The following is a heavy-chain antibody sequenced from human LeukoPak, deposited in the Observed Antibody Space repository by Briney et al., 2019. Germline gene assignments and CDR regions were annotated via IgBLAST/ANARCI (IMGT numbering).Heavy chain of an antibody. CDR1: GGTFSSYA. V-gene: IGHV1-69*04. CDR2: IIPILGIA. Sequence: SVKVSCKASGGTFSSYAISWVRQAPGQGLEWMGRIIPILGIANYAQKFQGRVTITADKSTSTAYMELSSLRSEDTAVYYCAKSVGYSYGSYFDYWGQGTLVTVSS. J-gene: IGHJ4*02. CDR3: AKSVGYSYGSYFDY. D-gene: IGHD5-18*01.